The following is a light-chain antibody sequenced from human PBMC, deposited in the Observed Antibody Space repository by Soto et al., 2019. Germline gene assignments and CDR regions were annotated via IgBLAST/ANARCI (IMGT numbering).Light chain of an antibody. CDR1: KLGDKY. J-gene: IGLJ2*01. CDR3: QAWDTGTVI. CDR2: QDN. V-gene: IGLV3-1*01. Sequence: YELTQPPSVSVSPGQTASITCSGDKLGDKYASWYQQKPGQSPVVVIYQDNKRPSGIPDRFSGSNFGSTATLTIGGTQAMDEADYYCQAWDTGTVIFGGGTKLTVL.